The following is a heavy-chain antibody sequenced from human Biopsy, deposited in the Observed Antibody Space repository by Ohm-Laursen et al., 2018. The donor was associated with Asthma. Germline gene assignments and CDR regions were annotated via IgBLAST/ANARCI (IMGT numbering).Heavy chain of an antibody. V-gene: IGHV3-20*01. CDR1: GFTFDDYG. CDR3: GRDMGGFGSGWFPVEF. Sequence: LSLSCAASGFTFDDYGMSWVRQAPGKGLDWVSGINWNGGSTGYADSVKGRFTISRDNAKNSLYLQMNSLRAEDTALYHCGRDMGGFGSGWFPVEFWGQGTLVTVSS. CDR2: INWNGGST. J-gene: IGHJ4*02. D-gene: IGHD6-19*01.